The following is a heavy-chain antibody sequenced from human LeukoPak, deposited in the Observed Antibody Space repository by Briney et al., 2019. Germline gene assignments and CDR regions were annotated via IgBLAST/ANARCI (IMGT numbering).Heavy chain of an antibody. Sequence: SETLSLTCTVSGGSISSSSYYWGWIRQPPGKGLEWIGSIYYSGSTYYNPSLKSRVTISVDTSKNQFSLKLSSVTAADTAVYYCARANDVLLWFGELVGYFDYWGQGTLVTVSS. CDR1: GGSISSSSYY. CDR3: ARANDVLLWFGELVGYFDY. V-gene: IGHV4-39*07. D-gene: IGHD3-10*01. J-gene: IGHJ4*02. CDR2: IYYSGST.